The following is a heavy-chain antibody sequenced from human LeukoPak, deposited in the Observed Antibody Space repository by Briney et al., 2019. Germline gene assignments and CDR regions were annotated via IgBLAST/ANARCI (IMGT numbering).Heavy chain of an antibody. V-gene: IGHV4-59*08. CDR3: ARRSRARTFDY. D-gene: IGHD2-2*01. CDR1: GGSISSYH. Sequence: SETLSLTCTVSGGSISSYHWSWIRQPPGKGLEWIGNIYYGGSTNYNPSLKSRVTISVDTSKNQFSLKLSSVTAADTAVYYCARRSRARTFDYWGQGTLVTVSS. J-gene: IGHJ4*02. CDR2: IYYGGST.